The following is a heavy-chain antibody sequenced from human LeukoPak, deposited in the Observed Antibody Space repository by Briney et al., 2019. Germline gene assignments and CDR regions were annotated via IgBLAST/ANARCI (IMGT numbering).Heavy chain of an antibody. CDR1: GGTFSSYA. J-gene: IGHJ5*02. D-gene: IGHD3-10*01. Sequence: GASVKVSCKASGGTFSSYAISWVRQAPGQGLEWMGGIIPIFGTANYAQKFQGRVTITADESTSTAYMELSSLRSEDTAVYYCARDGVSDYGFYNWFDPWGQGTLVTVSS. V-gene: IGHV1-69*13. CDR2: IIPIFGTA. CDR3: ARDGVSDYGFYNWFDP.